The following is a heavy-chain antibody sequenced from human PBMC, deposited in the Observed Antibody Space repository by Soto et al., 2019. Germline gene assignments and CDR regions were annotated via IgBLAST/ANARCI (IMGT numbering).Heavy chain of an antibody. J-gene: IGHJ4*02. V-gene: IGHV1-69*01. CDR2: IIPIFGTA. Sequence: QVQRLQSGAELKKPVSSVKVSCKASGGTFSSYSINWVRQAPGQGLEWMGDIIPIFGTANYAQKIQGRVTITEDDSTSKAYMELRRLRSEDQAVYYCARDGGRHSGGNDYWGQRTLVTVSS. D-gene: IGHD1-26*01. CDR1: GGTFSSYS. CDR3: ARDGGRHSGGNDY.